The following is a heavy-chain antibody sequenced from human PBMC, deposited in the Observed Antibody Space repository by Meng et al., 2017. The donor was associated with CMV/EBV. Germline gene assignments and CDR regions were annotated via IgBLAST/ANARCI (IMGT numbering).Heavy chain of an antibody. V-gene: IGHV3-53*01. CDR3: ARAQGKGYSSGWLYFDY. J-gene: IGHJ4*02. Sequence: GESLKISCAASGFTVSSNYMSWVRQAPGKGLEWVSVIYSGGSTYYADSVKGRFTISRDNSKNTLYLQMNSLRAEDTAVYYCARAQGKGYSSGWLYFDYWGQGTLVTVSS. CDR1: GFTVSSNY. D-gene: IGHD6-19*01. CDR2: IYSGGST.